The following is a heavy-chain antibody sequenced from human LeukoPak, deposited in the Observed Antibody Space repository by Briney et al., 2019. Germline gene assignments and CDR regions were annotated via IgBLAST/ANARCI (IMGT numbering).Heavy chain of an antibody. J-gene: IGHJ4*02. D-gene: IGHD6-13*01. CDR3: ARDPINIATAANGFDY. CDR2: ISSGGSTI. CDR1: GFIFSDYY. V-gene: IGHV3-11*04. Sequence: GGSLRLSCAASGFIFSDYYMSWIRQAPGKGLEWVSYISSGGSTIYYADSVKGRFTVSRDNAKNSLYLQMNSLRVEDTALYYCARDPINIATAANGFDYWGQGTLVTVSS.